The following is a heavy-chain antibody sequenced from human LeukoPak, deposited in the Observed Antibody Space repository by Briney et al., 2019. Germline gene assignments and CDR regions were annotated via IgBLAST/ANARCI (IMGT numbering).Heavy chain of an antibody. Sequence: GGSLRLSCAASGFTFSSYSMNWVRQAPGKGLEWVSSISSSSSYIYYADSVKGRFTIPRDNAKNSLYLQMNSLRAEDTAVYYCAKKLVVVTAIRFAYYFDYWGQGTLVTVSS. J-gene: IGHJ4*02. CDR3: AKKLVVVTAIRFAYYFDY. CDR1: GFTFSSYS. CDR2: ISSSSSYI. D-gene: IGHD2-21*02. V-gene: IGHV3-21*04.